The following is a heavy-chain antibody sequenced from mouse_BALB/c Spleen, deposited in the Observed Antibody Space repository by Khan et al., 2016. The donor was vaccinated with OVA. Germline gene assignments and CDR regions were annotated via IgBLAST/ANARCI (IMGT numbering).Heavy chain of an antibody. J-gene: IGHJ4*01. CDR3: ARGGAAYYRDDGGAMEY. CDR1: GYTFTTAG. V-gene: IGHV9-4*02. Sequence: QIQLVQSGPELKKPGETVRISCKASGYTFTTAGIQWVQKMPGKGLKWIGWINTHSGVPKYAGDFKGQFAFSLEISVSTTYLQITNLKNEDTATYFCARGGAAYYRDDGGAMEYWGQGTSVTVSS. CDR2: INTHSGVP. D-gene: IGHD2-14*01.